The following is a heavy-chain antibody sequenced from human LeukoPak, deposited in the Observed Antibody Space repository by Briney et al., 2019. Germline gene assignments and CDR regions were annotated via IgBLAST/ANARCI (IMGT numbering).Heavy chain of an antibody. CDR2: IFYSGST. Sequence: SETLSLTRIVSGASISSGSYYWGWIRQPPEKGLEWIGSIFYSGSTHYHPSLKSRVTISVETSKKQYFLKLSSVTAADTAVYYCARQLIQLWLRDAFDIWGQGTMVTVS. J-gene: IGHJ3*02. CDR3: ARQLIQLWLRDAFDI. CDR1: GASISSGSYY. V-gene: IGHV4-39*01. D-gene: IGHD5-18*01.